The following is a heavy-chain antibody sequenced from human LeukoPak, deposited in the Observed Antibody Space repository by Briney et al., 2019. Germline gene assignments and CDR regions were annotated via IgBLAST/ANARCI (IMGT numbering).Heavy chain of an antibody. V-gene: IGHV3-30*02. D-gene: IGHD5-18*01. CDR3: ASRGYSYGQYYMDV. CDR1: GFTFSSYG. J-gene: IGHJ6*03. Sequence: GGTLRLSCAASGFTFSSYGMSWVRQAPGKGLEWVAFIRHDGSNKYYGDSVKGRFTISRDNSRNTLYLQMNSLRAEDAAVYYCASRGYSYGQYYMDVWGKGTTVTISS. CDR2: IRHDGSNK.